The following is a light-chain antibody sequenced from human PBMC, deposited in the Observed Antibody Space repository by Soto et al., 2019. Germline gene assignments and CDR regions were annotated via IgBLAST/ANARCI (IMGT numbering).Light chain of an antibody. Sequence: DIQMTQSPSTLSASVGDRVTITCRASQSISSWLAWYQQRPGKAPKLLIYDVSSLQSGVPSRFSGSGYGTEFTLTISSLQSEDFTVYSCLQYHNLWAFGQGTKVDIK. V-gene: IGKV1-5*01. CDR3: LQYHNLWA. CDR1: QSISSW. CDR2: DVS. J-gene: IGKJ1*01.